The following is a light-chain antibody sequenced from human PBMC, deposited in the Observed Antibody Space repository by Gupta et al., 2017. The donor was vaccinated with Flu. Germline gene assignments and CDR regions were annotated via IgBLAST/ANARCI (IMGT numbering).Light chain of an antibody. Sequence: DIQMTQSPSSLSASVGDRVTITCQASQDINNFLNWYQQKPGRAPKLLIFDASSWETGVPSRFSGSGSGTDFTFTISSLQPEDFAMYYCQHYYNLPLTFGTGTKVEI. CDR1: QDINNF. CDR2: DAS. CDR3: QHYYNLPLT. V-gene: IGKV1-33*01. J-gene: IGKJ4*01.